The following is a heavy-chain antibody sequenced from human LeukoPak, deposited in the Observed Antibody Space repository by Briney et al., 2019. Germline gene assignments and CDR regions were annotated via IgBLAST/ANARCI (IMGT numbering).Heavy chain of an antibody. V-gene: IGHV1-2*02. CDR3: ARDERLCESTSCYPWYFGL. CDR2: VNPNSGAT. Sequence: ASVKVSCKASGYTFTVYYIHWVRQAPGQGLEWVGYVNPNSGATNFAQKFQGRVTMTRDTSITTAYMELSSLTSDDTAVYFCARDERLCESTSCYPWYFGLWGRGTQVTVSS. D-gene: IGHD2-15*01. CDR1: GYTFTVYY. J-gene: IGHJ2*01.